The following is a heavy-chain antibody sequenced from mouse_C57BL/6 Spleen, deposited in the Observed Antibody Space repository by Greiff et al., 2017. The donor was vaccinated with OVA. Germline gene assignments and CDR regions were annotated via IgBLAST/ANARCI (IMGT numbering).Heavy chain of an antibody. CDR3: AREEYCESYWDY. CDR2: IYPKSGST. V-gene: IGHV1-64*01. CDR1: GYTFTSYC. Sequence: QVQLQQPGAELVKPGASVKLSCKASGYTFTSYCMHWVKQRPGQGLEWIGMIYPKSGSTNYNEKFKGKATLTAEKSSSTAYMQLSSLTSEDSAVYFCAREEYCESYWDYWGKGTTVTVSS. D-gene: IGHD2-12*01. J-gene: IGHJ2*01.